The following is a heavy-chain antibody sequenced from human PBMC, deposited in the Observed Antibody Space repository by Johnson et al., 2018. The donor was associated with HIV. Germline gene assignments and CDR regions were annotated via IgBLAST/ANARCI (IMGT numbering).Heavy chain of an antibody. D-gene: IGHD4-23*01. CDR1: GFTFSRYA. J-gene: IGHJ3*02. Sequence: QVQLVESGVGVVQPGRSLRLSCAASGFTFSRYAMHWVRQAPGKGLEWVTVISYDGSNKYYADSVKGRFTISRDNSKNTLYLQMNSLRAEDTAVYYCAKLRWAPRAFDIWGQGTMVTVSS. CDR3: AKLRWAPRAFDI. V-gene: IGHV3-30-3*01. CDR2: ISYDGSNK.